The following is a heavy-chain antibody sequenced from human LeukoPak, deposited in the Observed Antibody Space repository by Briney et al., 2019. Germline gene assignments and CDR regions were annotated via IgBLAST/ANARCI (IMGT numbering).Heavy chain of an antibody. CDR2: INHSGYT. CDR3: TRAVAGHPD. V-gene: IGHV4-34*01. Sequence: PSETLSFTCAASGVPFSNYYWSWVRQSPSQGLEWIGEINHSGYTNYNPSLKSRVTISIDTSKNQFSLKLTSVTAADAGVYYCTRAVAGHPDWGQGTLVTVSS. CDR1: GVPFSNYY. D-gene: IGHD6-19*01. J-gene: IGHJ4*02.